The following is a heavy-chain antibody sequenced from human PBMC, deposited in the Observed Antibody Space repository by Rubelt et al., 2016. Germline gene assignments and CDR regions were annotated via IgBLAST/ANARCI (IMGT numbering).Heavy chain of an antibody. V-gene: IGHV4-38-2*02. CDR2: IYHSGST. CDR1: GYSISSGYY. Sequence: QLQLQESGPGLVKPSETLSLTCTVSGYSISSGYYWGWIRQPPGKGLEWIGSIYHSGSTYYNPSLKSRVTISVDTSKNQCSLKLSSVTAADTAVYYCARVAPYYYDSSGYPPIDYWGQGTLVTVSS. D-gene: IGHD3-22*01. J-gene: IGHJ4*02. CDR3: ARVAPYYYDSSGYPPIDY.